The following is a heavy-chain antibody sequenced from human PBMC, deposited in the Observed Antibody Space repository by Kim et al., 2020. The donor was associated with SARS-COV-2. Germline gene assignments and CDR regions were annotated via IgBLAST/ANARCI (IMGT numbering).Heavy chain of an antibody. CDR3: ATDLGKCLPSRSFSGM. CDR2: ISYDGTKK. Sequence: GGSLRLSCAASGFTFGNFAFHWVRQAPGKGPEWVSVISYDGTKKYYADSVKGRFTISRDNSKDKLYLQINSLRIDDPALYYFATDLGKCLPSRSFSGM. CDR1: GFTFGNFA. D-gene: IGHD3-3*01. J-gene: IGHJ6*01. V-gene: IGHV3-30-3*01.